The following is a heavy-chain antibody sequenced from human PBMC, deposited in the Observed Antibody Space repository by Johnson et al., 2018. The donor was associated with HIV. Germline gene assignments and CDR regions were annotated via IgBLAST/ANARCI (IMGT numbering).Heavy chain of an antibody. CDR3: SIDPIFLGYWYHSSP. CDR1: GFTFSNAW. Sequence: EQLVESGGGLVKPGGSLRLSCAASGFTFSNAWMSWVRQAPGKGLEWVGRIQTTTEGGTTDYAAPVKGRFSISRDDSKTTVYLQMNSLKTDDTAVYFCSIDPIFLGYWYHSSPWGQGTMVTVSS. J-gene: IGHJ3*01. D-gene: IGHD2-2*01. CDR2: IQTTTEGGTT. V-gene: IGHV3-15*01.